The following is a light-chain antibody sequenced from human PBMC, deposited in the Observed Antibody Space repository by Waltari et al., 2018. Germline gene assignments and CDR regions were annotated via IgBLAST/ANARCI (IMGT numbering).Light chain of an antibody. CDR3: CSYAGNKWL. V-gene: IGLV2-23*02. J-gene: IGLJ3*02. CDR1: SGDVGMFNL. Sequence: QSALTQPASVSGSPGQSITISCSGSSGDVGMFNLVSWYQQHPGKAPHLIIYHVDSRPSGVSYRLAASKSGHTASLTISGLQPEDEADYYCCSYAGNKWLFGGGTKVTVL. CDR2: HVD.